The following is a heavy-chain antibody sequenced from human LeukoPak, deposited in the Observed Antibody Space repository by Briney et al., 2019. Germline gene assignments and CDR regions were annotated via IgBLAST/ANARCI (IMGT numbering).Heavy chain of an antibody. V-gene: IGHV3-30-3*01. CDR3: ASGAAAAPYYYYGMDV. J-gene: IGHJ6*02. Sequence: GGSLRLSCAASGFTFSSYAMHWVRQAPGKGLEWVAVISYDGSNKYYADSVKGRFTISRDSSKNTLYLQMNSLRAEDTAVYYCASGAAAAPYYYYGMDVWGQGTTVTVSS. CDR1: GFTFSSYA. D-gene: IGHD6-13*01. CDR2: ISYDGSNK.